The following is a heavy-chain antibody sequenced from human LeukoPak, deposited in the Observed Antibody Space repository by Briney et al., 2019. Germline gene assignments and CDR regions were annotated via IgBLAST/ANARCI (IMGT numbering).Heavy chain of an antibody. CDR1: GFTFSSYA. D-gene: IGHD3-22*01. CDR2: ISYDGSNK. CDR3: ARDIYDSSGYGGDY. V-gene: IGHV3-30-3*01. J-gene: IGHJ4*02. Sequence: GGSLRLSCAASGFTFSSYAMHWVRQAPGKGLEWVAVISYDGSNKYYADSVKGRFTISRDNSKNTLYLQMNSLRAEDTAVYYCARDIYDSSGYGGDYWGQGTQVTVSS.